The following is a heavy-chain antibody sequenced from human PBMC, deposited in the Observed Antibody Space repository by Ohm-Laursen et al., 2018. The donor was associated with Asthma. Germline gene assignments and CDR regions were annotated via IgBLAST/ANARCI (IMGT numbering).Heavy chain of an antibody. D-gene: IGHD2-15*01. J-gene: IGHJ4*02. Sequence: TLSLTCSVSGGFLSSSNYYWSWIRQPPGKGLEWIGEINHSGSTNYNPSLKSRVTISVDTSKNQFSLKLSSVTAADTAVYYCARSGFCSGGSCYHYYFDYWGQGTLVTVSS. CDR1: GGFLSSSNYY. V-gene: IGHV4-39*07. CDR2: INHSGST. CDR3: ARSGFCSGGSCYHYYFDY.